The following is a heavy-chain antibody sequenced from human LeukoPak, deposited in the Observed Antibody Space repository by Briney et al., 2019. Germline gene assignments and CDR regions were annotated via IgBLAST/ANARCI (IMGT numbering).Heavy chain of an antibody. CDR1: GYTFTGYY. CDR2: INPNSGGT. D-gene: IGHD3-22*01. V-gene: IGHV1-2*02. Sequence: ASVKVSCKASGYTFTGYYMHWVRQATGQGLEWMGWINPNSGGTNYAQKFQGRVTMTRDTSISTAYMELSRLRSDDTAVYYCASPQDYYDSSGYYYVGAFDIWGQGTMVTVSS. CDR3: ASPQDYYDSSGYYYVGAFDI. J-gene: IGHJ3*02.